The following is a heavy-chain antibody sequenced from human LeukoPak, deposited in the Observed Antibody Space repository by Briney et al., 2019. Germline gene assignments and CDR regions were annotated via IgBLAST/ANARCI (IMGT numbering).Heavy chain of an antibody. Sequence: PSETLSLTCTVSGGSISSSSYYWGWIRQPPGEGLEWIGSIYYSGSTYYNPSLKSRVTTSVDTSKNQFSLKLSSVTAADTAVYYCASNLWLRELLYPFDPWGQGTLVTVSS. CDR2: IYYSGST. CDR3: ASNLWLRELLYPFDP. D-gene: IGHD3-10*01. V-gene: IGHV4-39*01. CDR1: GGSISSSSYY. J-gene: IGHJ5*02.